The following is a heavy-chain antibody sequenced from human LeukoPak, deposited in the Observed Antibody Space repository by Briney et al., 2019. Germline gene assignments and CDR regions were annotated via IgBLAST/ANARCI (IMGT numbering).Heavy chain of an antibody. CDR2: ITPKSGDT. CDR3: ARVRLADERAWAY. J-gene: IGHJ4*02. Sequence: ASVKVSCKASGYTVSDFYIHWARQAPGQGLEYVGWITPKSGDTYSPQRFQGRVTMTRDASISTAYMELSSLRSDDTAVYFCARVRLADERAWAYWGQGTLVTVSS. CDR1: GYTVSDFY. D-gene: IGHD3-3*02. V-gene: IGHV1-2*02.